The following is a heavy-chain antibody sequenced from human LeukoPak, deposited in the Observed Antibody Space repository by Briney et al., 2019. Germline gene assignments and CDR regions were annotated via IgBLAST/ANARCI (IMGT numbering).Heavy chain of an antibody. J-gene: IGHJ6*03. CDR2: ISDGGANT. Sequence: GASLRLSCAASGFTFSDYTFHWVREAPGNGLERVAVISDGGANTYYADSVKGRFTVSRDNSKNTLYLQMTSLRAEDTAVYYCAREINYYFYMDVWGRGTTVAVS. CDR1: GFTFSDYT. CDR3: AREINYYFYMDV. V-gene: IGHV3-30*01.